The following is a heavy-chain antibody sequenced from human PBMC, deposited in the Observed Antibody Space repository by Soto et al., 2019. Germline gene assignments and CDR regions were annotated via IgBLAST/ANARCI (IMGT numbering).Heavy chain of an antibody. CDR3: AITFGDPYFDY. J-gene: IGHJ4*02. Sequence: PSETLSLTCAVYGGSFSGYYWSWIRQPPGKGLEWIGEINHSGSTNYNPSLKSRVTISVDTSKNQFSLKLSSVTAADTAVYYCAITFGDPYFDYWGQGNLVT. CDR2: INHSGST. D-gene: IGHD4-17*01. CDR1: GGSFSGYY. V-gene: IGHV4-34*01.